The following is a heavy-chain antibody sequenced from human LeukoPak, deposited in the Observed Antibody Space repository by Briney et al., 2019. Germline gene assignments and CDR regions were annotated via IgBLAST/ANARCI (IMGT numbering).Heavy chain of an antibody. V-gene: IGHV4-59*01. CDR1: GGSISSYY. D-gene: IGHD2/OR15-2a*01. Sequence: SETLSLTCTVSGGSISSYYWSWIRQPPGKGLEWIGYIYYSGSTNYNPSLKSRVTISVDTSKNQFSLKLNSVTAADTAVYYCARIRAEYDAFDIWGQGTMITVSS. J-gene: IGHJ3*02. CDR2: IYYSGST. CDR3: ARIRAEYDAFDI.